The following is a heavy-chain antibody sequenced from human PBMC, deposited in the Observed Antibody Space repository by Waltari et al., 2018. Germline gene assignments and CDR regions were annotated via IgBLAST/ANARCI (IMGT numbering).Heavy chain of an antibody. CDR1: GFTFSSYA. Sequence: EVQMLESGGGLVQPGGSLRLSCAASGFTFSSYAMILVRQAPGKGLGWVSAITSGGSTYSADSVKGRFTISRDKNTLYLQMNSLRAEDTAVYYCAKDPNGDYIGAFDFWGQGTVVTVSS. J-gene: IGHJ3*01. CDR2: ITSGGST. D-gene: IGHD4-17*01. V-gene: IGHV3-23*01. CDR3: AKDPNGDYIGAFDF.